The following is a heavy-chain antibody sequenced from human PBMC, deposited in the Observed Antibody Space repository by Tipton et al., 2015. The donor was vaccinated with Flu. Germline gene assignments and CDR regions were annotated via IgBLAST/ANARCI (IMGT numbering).Heavy chain of an antibody. V-gene: IGHV3-9*01. J-gene: IGHJ4*02. Sequence: SLRLSCAASGFTFDDYAMHWVRQAPGKGLEWVSGISWNSGSIGYADSVKGRFTISRDNAKNPLYLQMNSLRAEDTALYYCAKGYRAASAHNFDYWGQGTLVTVSS. CDR3: AKGYRAASAHNFDY. D-gene: IGHD2-15*01. CDR1: GFTFDDYA. CDR2: ISWNSGSI.